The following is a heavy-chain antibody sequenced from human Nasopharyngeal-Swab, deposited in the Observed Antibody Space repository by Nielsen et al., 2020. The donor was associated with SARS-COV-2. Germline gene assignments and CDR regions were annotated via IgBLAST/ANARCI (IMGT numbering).Heavy chain of an antibody. CDR3: AKDYYDTLAGYYGPDF. CDR2: ISSDGSNK. J-gene: IGHJ4*02. Sequence: GESLKISCEASGFSFSSYGMHWVRQAPGKGLEWVTVISSDGSNKYYADSVKGRLTISRDNSKNTLYLLMSSLRAEDTAVYYCAKDYYDTLAGYYGPDFWGQGTLVTVSS. CDR1: GFSFSSYG. D-gene: IGHD3-9*01. V-gene: IGHV3-30*18.